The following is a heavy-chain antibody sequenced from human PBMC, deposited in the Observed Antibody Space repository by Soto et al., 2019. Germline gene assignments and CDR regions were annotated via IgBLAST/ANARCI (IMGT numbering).Heavy chain of an antibody. D-gene: IGHD3-3*01. CDR3: ARDSFGVVQVGSRSSYFDD. CDR1: GCSISSGWYY. CDR2: IYYSGST. Sequence: TLSLSCTVSGCSISSGWYYWSWIRQHPGKVLEWIGYIYYSGSTYYNPSLKSRVTISVDTSKSQFSLKLSSVTAEDTAVYYCARDSFGVVQVGSRSSYFDDWGQGTLVTVSS. J-gene: IGHJ4*02. V-gene: IGHV4-31*03.